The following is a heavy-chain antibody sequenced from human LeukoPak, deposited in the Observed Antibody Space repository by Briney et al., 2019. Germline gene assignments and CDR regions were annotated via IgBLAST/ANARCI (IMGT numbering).Heavy chain of an antibody. Sequence: RAGGSLRLSCAASGFTFSSYGMHWVRQAPGKGLEWVAVISYDGGNKYYADFVKGRFTISRDNSKNTLYLQMNSLRAEDTAVYYCAKDSNPYSSGWLLFDYWGQGTLVTVSS. D-gene: IGHD6-19*01. CDR3: AKDSNPYSSGWLLFDY. CDR1: GFTFSSYG. V-gene: IGHV3-30*18. J-gene: IGHJ4*02. CDR2: ISYDGGNK.